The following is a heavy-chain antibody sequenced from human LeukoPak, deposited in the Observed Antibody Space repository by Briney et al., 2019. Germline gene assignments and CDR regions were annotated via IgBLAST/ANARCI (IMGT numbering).Heavy chain of an antibody. J-gene: IGHJ4*02. D-gene: IGHD3-3*01. CDR2: ISYDGSNK. CDR3: TRDPEAYYDFWSGYQTNLFDY. CDR1: GFTFSSYA. V-gene: IGHV3-30-3*01. Sequence: PGGSLRLSCAASGFTFSSYAMHWVRQAPGKGLEWVAVISYDGSNKYYADSVKGRFTISRDNSKNTLYLQMNSLRAEDTAVYYCTRDPEAYYDFWSGYQTNLFDYWGQGTLVTVSS.